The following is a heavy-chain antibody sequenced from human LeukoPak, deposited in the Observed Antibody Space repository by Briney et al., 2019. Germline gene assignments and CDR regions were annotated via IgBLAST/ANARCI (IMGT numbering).Heavy chain of an antibody. CDR2: IYYSGST. J-gene: IGHJ4*02. V-gene: IGHV4-59*11. CDR3: ARAGYYYDSSGYYYGVFDY. Sequence: SETLSLTCTVSGGSISSHYWSWIRQPPGKGLEWIGYIYYSGSTNYNPSLKGRVTISVDTSKNQFSLKLSSVTAADTAVYYCARAGYYYDSSGYYYGVFDYWGQGTLVTVSS. D-gene: IGHD3-22*01. CDR1: GGSISSHY.